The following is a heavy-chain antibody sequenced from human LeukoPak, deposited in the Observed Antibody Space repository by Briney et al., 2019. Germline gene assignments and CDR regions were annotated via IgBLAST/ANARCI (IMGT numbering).Heavy chain of an antibody. D-gene: IGHD6-13*01. V-gene: IGHV3-53*01. Sequence: GGSLRLSCAASGFTVSSNYMSWVRQAPGKGLEWVSVIYSGGSTYYADSVKGRFTISRDNSKNTLYLQMNSLRAEDTAVYYRARDAGAADFDYWGQGTLVTVSS. CDR2: IYSGGST. J-gene: IGHJ4*02. CDR1: GFTVSSNY. CDR3: ARDAGAADFDY.